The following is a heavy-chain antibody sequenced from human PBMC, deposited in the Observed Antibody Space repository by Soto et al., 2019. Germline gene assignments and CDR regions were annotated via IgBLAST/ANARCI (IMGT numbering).Heavy chain of an antibody. D-gene: IGHD3-10*01. CDR2: IYSGGST. V-gene: IGHV3-66*01. CDR1: GFTVSSNY. Sequence: PGGSLRLSCAASGFTVSSNYMSWVRQAPGKGLEWVSVIYSGGSTYYADSVKGRFTISRDNSKNTLYLQMNSLRAEDTAVYYCARGSYYYGSGSYWFDPWGQGTLVTVSS. CDR3: ARGSYYYGSGSYWFDP. J-gene: IGHJ5*02.